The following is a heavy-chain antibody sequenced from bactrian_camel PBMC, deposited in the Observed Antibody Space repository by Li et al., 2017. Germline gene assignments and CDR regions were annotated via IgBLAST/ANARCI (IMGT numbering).Heavy chain of an antibody. V-gene: IGHV3S53*01. CDR1: GYTLPMN. J-gene: IGHJ4*01. CDR3: AASTRNLWRPRVWNDYNY. D-gene: IGHD5*01. Sequence: VQLVESGGGSVQAGGSLRLSCVASGYTLPMNMGWFRRLPGQEREGVAAIAGDGRTDYADSVKGRFTISRDGAKNTMYLQMNSLKNEDTAMYFCAASTRNLWRPRVWNDYNYWGQGTQVTVS. CDR2: IAGDGRT.